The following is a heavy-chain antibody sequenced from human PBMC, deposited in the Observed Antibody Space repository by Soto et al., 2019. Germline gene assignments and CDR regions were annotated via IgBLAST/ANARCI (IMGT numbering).Heavy chain of an antibody. D-gene: IGHD7-27*01. J-gene: IGHJ4*02. CDR2: INSDGSST. Sequence: GGSLRLSCAASGFPFSSYCMHWVRQAPGKGLVWVSRINSDGSSTSYADSVKGRFTISRDNAKNTLYPQMNSLRAEDTAVYYCASSLLTPFDYWGQGTLVTVSS. CDR3: ASSLLTPFDY. CDR1: GFPFSSYC. V-gene: IGHV3-74*01.